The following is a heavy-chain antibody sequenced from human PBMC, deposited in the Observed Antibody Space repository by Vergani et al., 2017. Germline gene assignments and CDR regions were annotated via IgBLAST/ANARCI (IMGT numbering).Heavy chain of an antibody. CDR2: IYPADSDT. J-gene: IGHJ4*02. CDR3: ARQTTYTDS. Sequence: EVELVQSGPEMRKPGESLKISCKGSEYSFGNYWIGWVRQMPGKGLEWMGIIYPADSDTRYSPSFQGQVTLSADKSISTAFLQGDSLKASNTALYYCARQTTYTDSWGQGTLVTVSS. D-gene: IGHD1-1*01. CDR1: EYSFGNYW. V-gene: IGHV5-51*01.